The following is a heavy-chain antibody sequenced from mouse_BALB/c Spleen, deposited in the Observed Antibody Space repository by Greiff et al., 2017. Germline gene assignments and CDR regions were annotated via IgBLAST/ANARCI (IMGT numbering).Heavy chain of an antibody. CDR3: ARHFYDSYAMDY. CDR2: INSNGGST. Sequence: DVQLVESGGGLVKLGGSLKLSCAASGFTFSSYYMSWVRQTPEKRLELVAAINSNGGSTYYPDTVKGRFTISRDNAKNTLYLQMSSLKSEDTALYYCARHFYDSYAMDYWGQGTSVTVSS. V-gene: IGHV5-6-2*01. D-gene: IGHD2-3*01. J-gene: IGHJ4*01. CDR1: GFTFSSYY.